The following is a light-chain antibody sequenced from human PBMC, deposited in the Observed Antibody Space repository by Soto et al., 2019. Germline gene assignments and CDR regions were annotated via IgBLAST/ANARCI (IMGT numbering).Light chain of an antibody. J-gene: IGLJ1*01. CDR3: ISHTMSTTVV. CDR2: EVS. CDR1: SSDVGGYNY. V-gene: IGLV2-14*01. Sequence: QSALTQPASVSGSPGQSITISCTGTSSDVGGYNYVSWYQQHPGKAPKLMIYEVSNRPSGVSTRFSGSKSGNTASLTISGLQAEDESDYYCISHTMSTTVVYGIAPKVTVL.